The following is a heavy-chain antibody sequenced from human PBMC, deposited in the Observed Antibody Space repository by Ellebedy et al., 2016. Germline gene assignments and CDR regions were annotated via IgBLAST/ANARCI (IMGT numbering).Heavy chain of an antibody. CDR3: ARDGPLRYVDSSGYHDPFEN. CDR2: INSDGSIT. V-gene: IGHV3-74*01. D-gene: IGHD3-22*01. Sequence: GESLKISCAASGFTFRTYWMHWVRQVPGKGPVWVSRINSDGSITNYADSVKGRFTISRDNAKNSLFLQMDSLRAEDTAVYYCARDGPLRYVDSSGYHDPFENWGQGTLVTVSS. CDR1: GFTFRTYW. J-gene: IGHJ4*02.